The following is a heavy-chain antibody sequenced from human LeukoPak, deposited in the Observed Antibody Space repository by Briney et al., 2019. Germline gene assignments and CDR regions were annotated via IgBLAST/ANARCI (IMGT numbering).Heavy chain of an antibody. Sequence: SETLSLTCTVSGGSISSYYWSWIRQPPGKGLEWIGYIYYSGSTNYNPSLKSRVTISVDTTKNQFSLKLSSVTAADTAVYYCARVEVGAAAAPSWYFDLWGRGTLVTVSS. CDR2: IYYSGST. J-gene: IGHJ2*01. D-gene: IGHD6-13*01. CDR1: GGSISSYY. CDR3: ARVEVGAAAAPSWYFDL. V-gene: IGHV4-59*01.